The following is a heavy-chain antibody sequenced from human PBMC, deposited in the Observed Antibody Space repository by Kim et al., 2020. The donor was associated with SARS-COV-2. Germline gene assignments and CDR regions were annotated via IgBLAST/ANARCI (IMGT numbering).Heavy chain of an antibody. CDR1: GFTFSSYS. CDR2: ISSSSSYI. J-gene: IGHJ4*02. D-gene: IGHD2-2*01. Sequence: GGSLRLSCAASGFTFSSYSMNWVRQAPGKGLEWVSSISSSSSYIYYAYSVKGRFTISRDNAKNSLYLQMNSLRAEDTAVHYCAREVEWGGDIVVVPAASTPDFDYWGQGTLVTVSS. V-gene: IGHV3-21*01. CDR3: AREVEWGGDIVVVPAASTPDFDY.